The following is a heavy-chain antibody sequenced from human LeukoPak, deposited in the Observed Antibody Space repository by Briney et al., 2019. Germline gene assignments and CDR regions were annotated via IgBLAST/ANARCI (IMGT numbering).Heavy chain of an antibody. CDR1: SGSISSSNW. Sequence: SETLSLTCSVSSGSISSSNWWSWVRQPPGKGLERIGEIYHSGSTNYNPSLKSRVTISVDKSKNQFSLKLSSVTAADTAVYYCARWRAADNHDAFAIWGQRTMVTVSS. V-gene: IGHV4-4*02. J-gene: IGHJ3*02. D-gene: IGHD6-13*01. CDR3: ARWRAADNHDAFAI. CDR2: IYHSGST.